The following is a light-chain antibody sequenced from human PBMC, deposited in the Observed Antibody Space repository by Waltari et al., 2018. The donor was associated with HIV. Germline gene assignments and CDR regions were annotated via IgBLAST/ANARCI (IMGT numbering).Light chain of an antibody. Sequence: QSALTQPPSASGSPGQSVTISCTGTSSDVGGYHSLSWYQQHPGKAPKLMIYEVSKRPSGVPDRFSGSKSGNTASLTVSGLQAEDEADYYCSSYAGNLPVCGGGTKLTVL. V-gene: IGLV2-8*01. J-gene: IGLJ2*01. CDR2: EVS. CDR1: SSDVGGYHS. CDR3: SSYAGNLPV.